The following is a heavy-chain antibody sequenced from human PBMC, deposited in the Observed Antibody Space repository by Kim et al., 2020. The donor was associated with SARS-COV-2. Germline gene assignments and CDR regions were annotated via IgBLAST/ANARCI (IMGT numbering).Heavy chain of an antibody. Sequence: ADAVEGRFTSSRDNSKNTLYLQMNSLRAEDTAVYYCAKGGWQQLDTNFDYWGQGTLVTVSS. D-gene: IGHD6-13*01. CDR3: AKGGWQQLDTNFDY. V-gene: IGHV3-23*01. J-gene: IGHJ4*02.